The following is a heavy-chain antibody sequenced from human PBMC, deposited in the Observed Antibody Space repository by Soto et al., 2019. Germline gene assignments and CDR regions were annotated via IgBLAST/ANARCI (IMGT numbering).Heavy chain of an antibody. CDR2: IRSKSYGGTT. CDR1: GFTFGDYG. CDR3: ARYQGYSNGWGRGPYYYQGMDV. V-gene: IGHV3-49*04. J-gene: IGHJ6*02. D-gene: IGHD6-19*01. Sequence: PGWSLRLSCTGSGFTFGDYGLTWVRQAPWKVMEWVGFIRSKSYGGTTEYAASVKGRLTIARDDSKSIAYLQMNRLTSEDTGVYYCARYQGYSNGWGRGPYYYQGMDVWGQGTTVTVS.